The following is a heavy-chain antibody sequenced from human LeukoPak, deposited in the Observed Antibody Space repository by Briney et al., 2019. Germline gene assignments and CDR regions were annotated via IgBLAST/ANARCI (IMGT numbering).Heavy chain of an antibody. Sequence: ASAKVSCKASGYTFTGYYMHWVRQAPGQGLEWMGWINPNSGGTNYVQKFQGRVTMTRDTSISTAYMELSRLRSDDTAVYYCARVLADSSSWYNYFDYWGQGTLVIVSS. V-gene: IGHV1-2*02. J-gene: IGHJ4*02. CDR2: INPNSGGT. CDR3: ARVLADSSSWYNYFDY. CDR1: GYTFTGYY. D-gene: IGHD6-13*01.